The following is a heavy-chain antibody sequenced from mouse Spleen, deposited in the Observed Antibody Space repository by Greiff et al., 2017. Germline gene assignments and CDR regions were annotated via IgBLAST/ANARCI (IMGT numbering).Heavy chain of an antibody. V-gene: IGHV5-4*03. D-gene: IGHD2-4*01. Sequence: EVKLVESGGGLVKPGGSLKLSCAASGFTFSSYAMSWVRQTPEKRLEWVATISDGGSYTYYPDNVKGRFTISRDNAKNNLYLQMSHLKSEDTAMYYCARAYDYDRRFDYWGQGTTLTVSS. CDR2: ISDGGSYT. J-gene: IGHJ2*01. CDR1: GFTFSSYA. CDR3: ARAYDYDRRFDY.